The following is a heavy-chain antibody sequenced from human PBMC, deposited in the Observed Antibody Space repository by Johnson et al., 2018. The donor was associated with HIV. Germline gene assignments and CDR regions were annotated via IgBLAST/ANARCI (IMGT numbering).Heavy chain of an antibody. D-gene: IGHD4-23*01. CDR1: GFTVTNKY. Sequence: VQLVESGGGLVQPGGSLRLSCAASGFTVTNKYMSWVRQAPGKGLEWVSVFYSGGFTYYADSVKGRFTVSRDNSKNTLYLQMNSLRAEDTAVYYCAKALRTTLVEGYHRGGDAFDIWGQGTMVTVSS. CDR2: FYSGGFT. CDR3: AKALRTTLVEGYHRGGDAFDI. J-gene: IGHJ3*02. V-gene: IGHV3-66*01.